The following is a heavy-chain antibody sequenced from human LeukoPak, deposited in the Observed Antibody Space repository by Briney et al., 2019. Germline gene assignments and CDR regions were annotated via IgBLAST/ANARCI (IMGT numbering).Heavy chain of an antibody. CDR1: GFTFSSYG. CDR2: ISYDGSNK. D-gene: IGHD1-26*01. Sequence: GGSLRLSCAASGFTFSSYGMHWVRQAPGKGLEWVAVISYDGSNKYYADSVKGRFTISRDNSKNTLYLQMNSLRAEDTAVYYCARGRTSGSYFSFDIWGQGTMVTVSS. CDR3: ARGRTSGSYFSFDI. V-gene: IGHV3-30*03. J-gene: IGHJ3*02.